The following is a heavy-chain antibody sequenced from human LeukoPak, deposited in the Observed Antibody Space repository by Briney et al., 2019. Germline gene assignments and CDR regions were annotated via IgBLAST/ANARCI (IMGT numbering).Heavy chain of an antibody. Sequence: PSETLSLTCTVSGGTINDYYWSWIRQPPGKGLEWIGVVYYTGSTKYNPSLRSRVSISVDTSKNQFSLKLRSLTAADTAVYYCARHRVAELNYYYGMDVWGQGATVIVSS. V-gene: IGHV4-59*08. CDR2: VYYTGST. CDR3: ARHRVAELNYYYGMDV. D-gene: IGHD6-19*01. CDR1: GGTINDYY. J-gene: IGHJ6*02.